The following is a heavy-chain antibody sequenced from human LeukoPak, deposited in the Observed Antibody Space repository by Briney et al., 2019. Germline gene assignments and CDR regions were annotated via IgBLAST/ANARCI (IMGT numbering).Heavy chain of an antibody. D-gene: IGHD3-3*01. V-gene: IGHV3-53*01. CDR3: ASSPIFTYYDFWTPGYFDY. CDR2: MYSGGST. J-gene: IGHJ4*02. CDR1: GFTFSDYY. Sequence: GGSLRPSCAASGFTFSDYYMSWVRQAPGKGLEWVSVMYSGGSTYYADSVKGRFTISRDNSKNTLYLQMNSLRAEDTAVYYCASSPIFTYYDFWTPGYFDYWGQGTLVTVSS.